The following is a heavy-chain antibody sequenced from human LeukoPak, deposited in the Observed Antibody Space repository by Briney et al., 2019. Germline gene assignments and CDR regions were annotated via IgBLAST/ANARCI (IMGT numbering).Heavy chain of an antibody. CDR3: ARVYFSTVRGKDLYYFDY. J-gene: IGHJ4*02. CDR2: IYYSGST. Sequence: SETLSLTCTVSGCSISSGGYYWSWIRQHPGKGLEWIGYIYYSGSTYYNPSLKSRVTISVDTSKNQFSLKLSSVTAADTAVYYCARVYFSTVRGKDLYYFDYWGQGTLVTVSS. D-gene: IGHD3-10*01. V-gene: IGHV4-31*03. CDR1: GCSISSGGYY.